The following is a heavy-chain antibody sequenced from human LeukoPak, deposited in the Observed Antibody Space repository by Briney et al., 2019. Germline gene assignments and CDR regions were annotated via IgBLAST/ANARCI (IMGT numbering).Heavy chain of an antibody. D-gene: IGHD3-16*01. J-gene: IGHJ5*02. V-gene: IGHV4-39*07. Sequence: SETLSLTCTVSGGSISSSSYYWGWIRQPPGKGLEWIGNIYYSGSTYYSPSLKSRVTISVDTSKNQFSLKLSSVTAADTAVYYCARGGRSNWFDPWGQGTLVTVSS. CDR1: GGSISSSSYY. CDR3: ARGGRSNWFDP. CDR2: IYYSGST.